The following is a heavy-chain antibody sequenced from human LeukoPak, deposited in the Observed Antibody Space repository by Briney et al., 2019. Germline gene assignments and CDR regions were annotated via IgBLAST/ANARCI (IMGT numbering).Heavy chain of an antibody. CDR2: ISAYNGNT. D-gene: IGHD3-22*01. CDR3: ARDSISITMIVVVPLDY. J-gene: IGHJ4*02. Sequence: ASVKVSCKASGYTFTSYGISWVRQAPGQGLEWMGWISAYNGNTNYAQKLQGRVTMTTDTSTSTAYMELRSLRSDDTAVYYCARDSISITMIVVVPLDYWGQGTLVTVSS. CDR1: GYTFTSYG. V-gene: IGHV1-18*01.